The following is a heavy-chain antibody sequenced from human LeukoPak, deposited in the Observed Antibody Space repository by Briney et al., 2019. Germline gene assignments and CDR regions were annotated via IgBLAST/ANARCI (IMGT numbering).Heavy chain of an antibody. V-gene: IGHV3-9*02. CDR2: VSWNSGSI. CDR1: GFTSDDYA. D-gene: IGHD6-13*01. Sequence: GGSLRLSCAASGFTSDDYAMHWVRQAPGKGLEWVSGVSWNSGSIGYADSVKGRFTISRDNAKNSLYLQMNSLRAEDTAVYYCARPGAAGIYYYYGMDVWGQGTTVTVSS. J-gene: IGHJ6*02. CDR3: ARPGAAGIYYYYGMDV.